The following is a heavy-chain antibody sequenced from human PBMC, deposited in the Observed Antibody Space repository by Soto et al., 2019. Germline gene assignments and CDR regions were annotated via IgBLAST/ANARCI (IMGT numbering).Heavy chain of an antibody. Sequence: QVQLVESRGGVVQPGRSLRLSCAASGFTISSYGMHWVRQAPGKGLEWVAVISYDGSNKYYADSVKGRFTISRDNSKNTLYLQMNSLRAEDTAVYYCAKDTRSWPLDGGWFDPWGQGTLVTVSS. CDR3: AKDTRSWPLDGGWFDP. CDR2: ISYDGSNK. CDR1: GFTISSYG. D-gene: IGHD3-10*01. J-gene: IGHJ5*02. V-gene: IGHV3-30*18.